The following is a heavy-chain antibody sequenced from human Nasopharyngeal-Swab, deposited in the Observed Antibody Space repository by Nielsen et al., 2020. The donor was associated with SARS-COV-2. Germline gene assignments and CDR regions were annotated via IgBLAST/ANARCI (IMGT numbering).Heavy chain of an antibody. D-gene: IGHD3-3*01. CDR2: IYYSGST. CDR3: ARHARSITIFGVVTDYGMDV. Sequence: WIRQPPGTGLEWIGSIYYSGSTYYNPSLKSRVTISVDTSKNQFSLKLSSVTAAGTAVYYCARHARSITIFGVVTDYGMDVWGQGTTVTVSS. J-gene: IGHJ6*02. V-gene: IGHV4-39*01.